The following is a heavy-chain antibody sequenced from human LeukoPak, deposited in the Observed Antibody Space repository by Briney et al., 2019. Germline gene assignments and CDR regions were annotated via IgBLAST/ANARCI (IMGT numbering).Heavy chain of an antibody. J-gene: IGHJ4*02. CDR3: ATGIAVAGTGDY. CDR1: GYTLTELS. CDR2: FDPEDGET. V-gene: IGHV1-24*01. Sequence: ASVEVSCKVSGYTLTELSMHWVRQAPGKGLEWMGGFDPEDGETIYAQKFQGRVTMTEDTSTDTAYMELSSLRSEDTAVYYCATGIAVAGTGDYWGQGTLVTVSS. D-gene: IGHD6-19*01.